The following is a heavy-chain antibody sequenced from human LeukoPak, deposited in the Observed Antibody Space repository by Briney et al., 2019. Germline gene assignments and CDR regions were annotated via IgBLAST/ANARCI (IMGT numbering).Heavy chain of an antibody. D-gene: IGHD2-15*01. V-gene: IGHV1-8*01. Sequence: ASVKVSCKASGYTFTSYDINWVRQATGQGLEWMGWMNPNSGNTGYAQKFQGRVTMTRDTSISTAYMELSRLRSDDTAVYYCARVPRCSGGSCYVFEDYWGQGTLVTVSS. CDR2: MNPNSGNT. J-gene: IGHJ4*02. CDR3: ARVPRCSGGSCYVFEDY. CDR1: GYTFTSYD.